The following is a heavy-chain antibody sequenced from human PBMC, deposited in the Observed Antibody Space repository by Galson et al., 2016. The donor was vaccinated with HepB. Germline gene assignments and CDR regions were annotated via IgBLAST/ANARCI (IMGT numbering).Heavy chain of an antibody. CDR2: IYSSGST. D-gene: IGHD2-15*01. CDR1: GGSMSSYS. J-gene: IGHJ3*02. CDR3: GRGRARYCGVGGICYPDAFDI. V-gene: IGHV4-59*01. Sequence: SETLSLTCSISGGSMSSYSWAWIRQPPGKSLEYIGYIYSSGSTSYSPSLSSRVAISEDTSKNQFSLTLTSVTTADTAVYYCGRGRARYCGVGGICYPDAFDIWGQGTLVIVSA.